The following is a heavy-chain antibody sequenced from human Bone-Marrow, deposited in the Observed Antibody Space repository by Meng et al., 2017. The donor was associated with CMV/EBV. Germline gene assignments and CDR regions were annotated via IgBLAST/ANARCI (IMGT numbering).Heavy chain of an antibody. CDR1: GGSISSSNC. Sequence: SETLSLTCAVSGGSISSSNCWSWVRQPPGKGLEWIGSIYYSGSTYYNPSLKSRVTISVDTSKNQFSLKLSSVTAADTAVYYCARTTRWFDPWGQGTLVTVSS. CDR3: ARTTRWFDP. J-gene: IGHJ5*02. V-gene: IGHV4-4*02. D-gene: IGHD1-1*01. CDR2: IYYSGST.